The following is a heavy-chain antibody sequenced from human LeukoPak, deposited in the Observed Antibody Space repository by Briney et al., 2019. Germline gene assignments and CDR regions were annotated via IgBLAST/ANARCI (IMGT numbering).Heavy chain of an antibody. D-gene: IGHD3-22*01. V-gene: IGHV3-30*19. CDR2: ISYDGSNK. CDR1: GFTFSSYG. CDR3: ARDRGDSSGYYYGIFDY. Sequence: GGSLRLSCAASGFTFSSYGMHWVRQAPGKGLEWAAVISYDGSNKYYADSVKGRFTISRDNSKNTLYLQMNSLRAGDTAVYYCARDRGDSSGYYYGIFDYWGQGTLVTVSS. J-gene: IGHJ4*02.